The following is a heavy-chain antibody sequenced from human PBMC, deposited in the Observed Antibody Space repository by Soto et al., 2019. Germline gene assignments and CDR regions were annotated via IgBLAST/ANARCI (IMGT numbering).Heavy chain of an antibody. CDR1: GFPFSTYA. D-gene: IGHD6-19*01. CDR2: ISSDGTNT. CDR3: AREKAVAGLES. Sequence: QVQLVESGGDVVQPGRSLRLSCTASGFPFSTYAMHWVRQAPGKGLEWVAVISSDGTNTYYADFVKGRFTISRDNSKNRLYLQMNSLRNEDTAVYHCAREKAVAGLESWGQGDMVTVSA. V-gene: IGHV3-30*14. J-gene: IGHJ4*02.